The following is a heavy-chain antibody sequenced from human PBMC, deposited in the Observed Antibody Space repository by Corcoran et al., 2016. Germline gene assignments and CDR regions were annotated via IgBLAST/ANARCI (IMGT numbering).Heavy chain of an antibody. CDR3: ARDWGVTGDAFDI. D-gene: IGHD3-16*01. V-gene: IGHV1-46*01. Sequence: QVQLVQSGAEVKKPGASVKVSCKASGYTFTSYYMHWVRQAPGQGLEWMGIINPSGGSTSYAQKFQGRVTMTRDTSTSTVYMELSSLRSEDTAVYCCARDWGVTGDAFDIWGQGTMVTVSS. CDR1: GYTFTSYY. J-gene: IGHJ3*02. CDR2: INPSGGST.